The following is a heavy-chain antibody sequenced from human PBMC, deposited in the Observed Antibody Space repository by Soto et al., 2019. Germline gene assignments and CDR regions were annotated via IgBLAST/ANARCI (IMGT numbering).Heavy chain of an antibody. CDR1: GFTFSSYA. CDR2: ISYDGSNK. Sequence: GGSLRLSCAASGFTFSSYAMHWVRQAPGKGLEWVAVISYDGSNKYYADSVKGRFTISRDNSKNTLYLQMNSLRAGDTAVYYCARDKWYNYYFDYWGQGTLVTVSS. CDR3: ARDKWYNYYFDY. J-gene: IGHJ4*02. V-gene: IGHV3-30-3*01. D-gene: IGHD1-1*01.